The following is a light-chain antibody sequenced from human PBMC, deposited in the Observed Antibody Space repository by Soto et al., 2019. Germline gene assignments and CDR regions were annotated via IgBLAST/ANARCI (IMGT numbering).Light chain of an antibody. CDR1: SSDVGAYNY. Sequence: QSVLTQPASVSGSPGQSITISCTGTSSDVGAYNYVSWYQQHPGKAPKLMIHDVSNRPSGISNRFSGSKSGKTASLTISGLQAEDEADYYCSSYTTSRTVVFGGGTQLTVL. J-gene: IGLJ2*01. CDR2: DVS. CDR3: SSYTTSRTVV. V-gene: IGLV2-14*01.